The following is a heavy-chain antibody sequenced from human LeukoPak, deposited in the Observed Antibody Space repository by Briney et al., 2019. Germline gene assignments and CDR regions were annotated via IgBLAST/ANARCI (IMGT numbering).Heavy chain of an antibody. D-gene: IGHD1/OR15-1a*01. CDR1: GTSFTHYY. V-gene: IGHV4-34*01. J-gene: IGHJ5*02. CDR2: ISHSGDT. Sequence: SETLSLTCNVSGTSFTHYYWSWIRQTPEKGLEWIGQISHSGDTSYNPSLRSRITLSVDRSKNQFSLKVTSVTAVDTGVYYCARGPGTVGLSPWGQGTLVTVSS. CDR3: ARGPGTVGLSP.